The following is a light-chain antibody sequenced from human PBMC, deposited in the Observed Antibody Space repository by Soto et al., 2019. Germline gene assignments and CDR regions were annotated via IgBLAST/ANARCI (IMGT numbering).Light chain of an antibody. J-gene: IGLJ2*01. CDR2: DNK. CDR1: SSNIGNNY. V-gene: IGLV1-51*01. Sequence: QAVLTQPPSVSAAPGKTVTISCSGSSSNIGNNYVFWYQQLPGTAPKLLIYDNKQRPSGIPDRFSGSKSGTSATLGITGLQTGDEADYYCGTWDGSLSAVVFGGGTKLTVL. CDR3: GTWDGSLSAVV.